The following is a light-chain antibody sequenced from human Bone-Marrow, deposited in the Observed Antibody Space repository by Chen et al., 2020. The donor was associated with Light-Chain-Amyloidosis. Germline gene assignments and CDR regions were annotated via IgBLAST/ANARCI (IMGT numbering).Light chain of an antibody. CDR2: RDT. CDR1: DLPTKY. Sequence: SYELTQPPSVTVSPGPSVRITCSGDDLPTKYAYWYQQKPGQATVLVIHRDTERPSGISERFSGSSSGTTATLTISGVQAEDEADYHCQSADSSGTYEVIFGGGTKLTVL. V-gene: IGLV3-25*03. J-gene: IGLJ2*01. CDR3: QSADSSGTYEVI.